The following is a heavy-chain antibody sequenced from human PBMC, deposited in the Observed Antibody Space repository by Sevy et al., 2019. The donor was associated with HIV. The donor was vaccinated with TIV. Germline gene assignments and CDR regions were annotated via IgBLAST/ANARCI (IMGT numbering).Heavy chain of an antibody. V-gene: IGHV4-31*01. CDR3: ARGLFLPTGYFDY. J-gene: IGHJ4*02. Sequence: SETLSLTCTVSGGSISSGGYYWSWIRQHPGKGLEWIGYIYNTGYTYYNPPLSSLVSISVDMSKNQFSLRLTSVTAADTAVYYCARGLFLPTGYFDYWGQGILVTVSS. CDR1: GGSISSGGYY. CDR2: IYNTGYT. D-gene: IGHD4-4*01.